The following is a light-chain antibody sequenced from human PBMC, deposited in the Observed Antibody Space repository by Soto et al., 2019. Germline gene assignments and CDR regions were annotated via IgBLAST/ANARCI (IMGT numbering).Light chain of an antibody. CDR3: QQYNSPPLT. Sequence: DIQMTQSPSSLSASGDRVTITCWASQGISNYLDWYQQKPAKVPKLLIYAASTLQSGVLSRFSGSGSGTAFTLTIRRLQPEDAANYYCQQYNSPPLTFGQGTKVEIK. J-gene: IGKJ1*01. V-gene: IGKV1-27*01. CDR2: AAS. CDR1: QGISNY.